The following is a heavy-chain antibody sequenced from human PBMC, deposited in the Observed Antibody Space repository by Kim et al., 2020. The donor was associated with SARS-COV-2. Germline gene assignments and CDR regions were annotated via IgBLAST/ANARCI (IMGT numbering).Heavy chain of an antibody. CDR2: ISAYNGNT. Sequence: ASVKVSCKASGYTFTSYGISWVRQAPGQGLEWMGWISAYNGNTNYAQKLQGRVTMTTDTSTSTAYMELRSLRSDDTAVYYCARGRTYYYDSSGYYGWYFDLWGRGTLVTVSS. J-gene: IGHJ2*01. CDR3: ARGRTYYYDSSGYYGWYFDL. D-gene: IGHD3-22*01. CDR1: GYTFTSYG. V-gene: IGHV1-18*01.